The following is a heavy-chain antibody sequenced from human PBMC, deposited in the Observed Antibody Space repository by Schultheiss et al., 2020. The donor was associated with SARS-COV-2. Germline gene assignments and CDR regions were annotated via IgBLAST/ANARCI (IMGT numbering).Heavy chain of an antibody. Sequence: GGSLRLSCAASGFTFSSYGMHWVRQAPGKGLEWVAVIWYDGSNKYYADSVKGRFTISRDNSKNTLYLQMNSLRAEDTAVYYCARDAKPYCSSTSCQPYYYYYGMDVWGQGTTVTVSS. V-gene: IGHV3-33*01. D-gene: IGHD2-2*01. CDR1: GFTFSSYG. CDR3: ARDAKPYCSSTSCQPYYYYYGMDV. CDR2: IWYDGSNK. J-gene: IGHJ6*02.